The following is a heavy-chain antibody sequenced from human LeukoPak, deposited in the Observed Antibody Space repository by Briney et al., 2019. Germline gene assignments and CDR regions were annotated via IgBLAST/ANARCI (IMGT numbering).Heavy chain of an antibody. CDR1: GFTFRDYA. D-gene: IGHD6-19*01. J-gene: IGHJ4*02. CDR2: ISSTVSRT. Sequence: GGSLRLSCAASGFTFRDYAMTWVRQAPGKGLEWVSAISSTVSRTFYADAVKGRFTVSRDNSKNTLYLQMNSLRTEDTAVYHCAKDIAGSSGWNHFDYWGQGTLVTVSP. CDR3: AKDIAGSSGWNHFDY. V-gene: IGHV3-23*01.